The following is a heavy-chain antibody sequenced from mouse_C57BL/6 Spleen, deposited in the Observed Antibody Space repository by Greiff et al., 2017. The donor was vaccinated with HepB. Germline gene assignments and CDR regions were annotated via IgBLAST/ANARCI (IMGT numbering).Heavy chain of an antibody. V-gene: IGHV3-1*01. J-gene: IGHJ3*01. CDR2: ISYSGST. CDR1: GYSITSGYD. D-gene: IGHD2-3*01. CDR3: AREGDMREGFAY. Sequence: EVKLMESGPGMVKPSQSLSLTCTVTGYSITSGYDWHWIRHFPGNKLEWMGYISYSGSTNYNPSLKSRISITHDTSKNHFFLKLNSVTTEDTATYYCAREGDMREGFAYWGQGTLVTVSA.